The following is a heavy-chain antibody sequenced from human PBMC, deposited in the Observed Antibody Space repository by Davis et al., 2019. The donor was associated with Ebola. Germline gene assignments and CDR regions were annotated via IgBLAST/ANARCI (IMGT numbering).Heavy chain of an antibody. D-gene: IGHD3-3*01. CDR1: GGSFSGYY. CDR2: IYYSGST. Sequence: SETLSLTCAVYGGSFSGYYWSWIRQHPGKGLEWIGYIYYSGSTYYNPSLKSRVTISVDTSKNQFSLKLSSVTAADTAVYYCARLGELRFLEWPNWFDPWGQGTLVTVSS. V-gene: IGHV4-34*01. J-gene: IGHJ5*02. CDR3: ARLGELRFLEWPNWFDP.